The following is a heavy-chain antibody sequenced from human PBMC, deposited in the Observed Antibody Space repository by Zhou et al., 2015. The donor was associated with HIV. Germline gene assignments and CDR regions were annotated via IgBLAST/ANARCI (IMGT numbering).Heavy chain of an antibody. V-gene: IGHV1-46*01. CDR2: INPSGGST. J-gene: IGHJ4*02. CDR1: GYTFTSYY. D-gene: IGHD2-2*01. CDR3: ARGGGNIVVVPAAPDY. Sequence: QVQLVQSGAEVKKPGASVKVSCKASGYTFTSYYMHWVRQAPGQGLEWMGIINPSGGSTSYAQKFQGRVTMTRDTSTSTVYMELSSLRSEDTAVYYCARGGGNIVVVPAAPDYWGQGTLVTVSS.